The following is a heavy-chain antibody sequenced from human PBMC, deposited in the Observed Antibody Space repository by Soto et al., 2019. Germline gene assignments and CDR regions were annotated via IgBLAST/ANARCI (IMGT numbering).Heavy chain of an antibody. V-gene: IGHV1-3*01. D-gene: IGHD6-19*01. J-gene: IGHJ4*02. Sequence: QVQLVQSGAEVKKPGASVKVSCKASGYTITSYAMHWVRQAPGQRLEWMGWINAGNGNTKYSQKFQGRVTITRDTSASTAYMELSSMRSEDTAVYYCASGYSRGWYDGYFDYWGQGTLVTVSS. CDR3: ASGYSRGWYDGYFDY. CDR2: INAGNGNT. CDR1: GYTITSYA.